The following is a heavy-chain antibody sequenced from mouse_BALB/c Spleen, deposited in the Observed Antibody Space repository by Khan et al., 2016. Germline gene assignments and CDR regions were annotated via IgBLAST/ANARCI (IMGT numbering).Heavy chain of an antibody. CDR1: GYTFTDYS. CDR3: SIYYHGSRYFDV. D-gene: IGHD1-1*01. Sequence: QIQLVQSGPELKKPGETVKISCKASGYTFTDYSFHWVKQAPGKGLKWMGWINTETTEPTYADDFKGRFAFSVETSASTAYLQINNLKNEDTATYFCSIYYHGSRYFDVWGAGTTVTVSS. V-gene: IGHV9-2-1*01. CDR2: INTETTEP. J-gene: IGHJ1*01.